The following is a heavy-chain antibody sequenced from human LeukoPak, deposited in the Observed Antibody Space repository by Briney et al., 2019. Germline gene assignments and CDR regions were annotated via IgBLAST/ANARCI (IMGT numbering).Heavy chain of an antibody. V-gene: IGHV4-61*02. D-gene: IGHD6-13*01. CDR1: GGSISSDNYY. CDR2: IHASGGT. J-gene: IGHJ5*02. CDR3: ARDEQHACGP. Sequence: SETLSLTCTVSGGSISSDNYYWSWIRQPAGKGLEWIGRIHASGGTSYNPSIKSRVTISLDTSNNQFSLKLNSVTAVDTAVYYCARDEQHACGPWGQGTLVTVSS.